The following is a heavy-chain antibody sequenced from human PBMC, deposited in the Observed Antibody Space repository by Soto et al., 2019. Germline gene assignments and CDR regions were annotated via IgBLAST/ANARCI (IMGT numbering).Heavy chain of an antibody. Sequence: GASVKVSCKASGGTFSSYAISWVRQAPGQGLEWMGGIIPIFGTANYAQKFQGRVTITADKSTSTAYMELNSLRAEDTAVYYCARDLGVTATGPSLDSWGQGAQVTVSS. J-gene: IGHJ4*02. CDR2: IIPIFGTA. V-gene: IGHV1-69*06. D-gene: IGHD6-25*01. CDR3: ARDLGVTATGPSLDS. CDR1: GGTFSSYA.